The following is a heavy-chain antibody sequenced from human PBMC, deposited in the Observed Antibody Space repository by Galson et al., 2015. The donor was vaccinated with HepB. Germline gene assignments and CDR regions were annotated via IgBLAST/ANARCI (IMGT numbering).Heavy chain of an antibody. CDR3: ARERAHGLPLVLPH. CDR2: IGTNIYVT. J-gene: IGHJ1*01. V-gene: IGHV3-48*01. Sequence: SLRLSCAASGFTFSTYAMNWVRLAPGKGLDWISYIGTNIYVTHYAGSVRGRFTISRDNARNSLYLQMNSLRAEDTGLYYCARERAHGLPLVLPHWGRGALVTVS. CDR1: GFTFSTYA. D-gene: IGHD3/OR15-3a*01.